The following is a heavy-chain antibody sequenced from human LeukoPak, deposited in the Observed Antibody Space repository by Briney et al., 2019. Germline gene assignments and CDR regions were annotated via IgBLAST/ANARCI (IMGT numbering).Heavy chain of an antibody. J-gene: IGHJ3*02. CDR2: INPNSGGT. V-gene: IGHV1-2*02. D-gene: IGHD1-26*01. CDR1: GYTFTGYY. CDR3: ARVVGATGYDAFDI. Sequence: ASVKLSCKASGYTFTGYYMHWVRQAPGQGLEWMGWINPNSGGTNYAQKFQGRVTMTRDTSISTAYMELSRLRSDDTAVYYCARVVGATGYDAFDIWGQGTMVTVSS.